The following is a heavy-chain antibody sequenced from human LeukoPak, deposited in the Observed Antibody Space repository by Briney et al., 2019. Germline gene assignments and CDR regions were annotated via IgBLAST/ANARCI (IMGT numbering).Heavy chain of an antibody. V-gene: IGHV4-39*01. CDR1: GFTFSSYA. D-gene: IGHD6-19*01. J-gene: IGHJ4*02. CDR3: ARRIFSSAWYPFDY. CDR2: ISYSGSA. Sequence: GSLRLSCAASGFTFSSYAMSWVRQPPGKGLEWIGTISYSGSAYYSPSLNSRVTISVDTSKNQFSLKVSSVTAADTAVYYCARRIFSSAWYPFDYWGQGTLVTVSS.